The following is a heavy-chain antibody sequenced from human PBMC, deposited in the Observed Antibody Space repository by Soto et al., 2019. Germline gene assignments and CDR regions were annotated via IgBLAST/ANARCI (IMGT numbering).Heavy chain of an antibody. D-gene: IGHD3-9*01. Sequence: QVQLQESGTGLVKPSETLSLTCTVSGDSVSGGSYCWSWIRQPPGKGLECIGYVYNSGSTTYNPSLKSRVTISVDTSKNQFSLGLSSVTAADTAVYYCPRVPLTPYFDLWGRGTLVTVSS. CDR1: GDSVSGGSYC. CDR2: VYNSGST. V-gene: IGHV4-61*01. J-gene: IGHJ2*01. CDR3: PRVPLTPYFDL.